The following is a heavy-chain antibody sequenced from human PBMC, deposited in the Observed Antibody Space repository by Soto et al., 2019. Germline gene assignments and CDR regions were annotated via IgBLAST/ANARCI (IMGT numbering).Heavy chain of an antibody. Sequence: QVQLVESGGGVVQPGRSLRLSCAASGFTFSSYGMHWVRQAPGKGLEWVAVISYDGSNKYYADSVKGRFTISRDNSKNTLYLKMNSLRAEDTAVYYCAKGSGRSYGLDYWGQGTLVTVSS. CDR3: AKGSGRSYGLDY. D-gene: IGHD3-10*01. CDR1: GFTFSSYG. CDR2: ISYDGSNK. V-gene: IGHV3-30*18. J-gene: IGHJ4*02.